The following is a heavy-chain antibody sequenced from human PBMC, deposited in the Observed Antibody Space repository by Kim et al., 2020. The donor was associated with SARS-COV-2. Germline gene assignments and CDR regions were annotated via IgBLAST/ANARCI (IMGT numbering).Heavy chain of an antibody. CDR3: AKSSHRDGNYPKSYCFDY. Sequence: GGSLRLSCAASGFIFNYYGIHWVRQAPGKGLEWVAAITNDGSLKFYADSVKGRFTISRDNSKNTLYLQMDSLRVGDTAVYYCAKSSHRDGNYPKSYCFDYWGQGTLVTVSS. D-gene: IGHD1-7*01. V-gene: IGHV3-30*18. J-gene: IGHJ4*02. CDR1: GFIFNYYG. CDR2: ITNDGSLK.